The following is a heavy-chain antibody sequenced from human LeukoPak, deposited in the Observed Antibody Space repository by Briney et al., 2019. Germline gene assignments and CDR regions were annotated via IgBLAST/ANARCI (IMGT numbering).Heavy chain of an antibody. CDR2: IVVGSGNT. V-gene: IGHV1-58*02. J-gene: IGHJ4*02. Sequence: ASVKVSCKASGFTFTSSAMQWVRQARGQRLEWIGWIVVGSGNTNYAQKFQERVTITRDMSTSTAYMELSSLRSEDTAVYYCAAGNAVRSGSYYGVFWGQGTLVTVSS. D-gene: IGHD1-26*01. CDR1: GFTFTSSA. CDR3: AAGNAVRSGSYYGVF.